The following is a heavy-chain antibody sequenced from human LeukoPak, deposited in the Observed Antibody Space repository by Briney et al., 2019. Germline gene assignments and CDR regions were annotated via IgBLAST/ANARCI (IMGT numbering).Heavy chain of an antibody. CDR3: ARVRRFGELHYYFDY. CDR1: GGSFSGYY. Sequence: PSETLSLTCAVYGGSFSGYYWSWIRQPPGKGLEWIGEINHSGSTNYNPSLKSRVPISVDTSKNQFSLKLSSVTAADTAVYYCARVRRFGELHYYFDYWGQGTLVTVSS. J-gene: IGHJ4*02. V-gene: IGHV4-34*01. D-gene: IGHD3-10*01. CDR2: INHSGST.